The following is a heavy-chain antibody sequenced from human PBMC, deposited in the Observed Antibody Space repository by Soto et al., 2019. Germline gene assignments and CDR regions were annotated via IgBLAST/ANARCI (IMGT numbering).Heavy chain of an antibody. CDR3: ARRVGWGGCSGGSCYRGHAFAI. CDR1: GFTFSSYA. Sequence: GGSLRLSCAASGFTFSSYAMSWVRQAPGKGLEWVSAISGSGGSTYYADSVKGRFTISRDNSKNTLYLQMNSLRAEDTAVYYCARRVGWGGCSGGSCYRGHAFAIWGQGTMDPGS. D-gene: IGHD2-15*01. V-gene: IGHV3-23*01. CDR2: ISGSGGST. J-gene: IGHJ3*02.